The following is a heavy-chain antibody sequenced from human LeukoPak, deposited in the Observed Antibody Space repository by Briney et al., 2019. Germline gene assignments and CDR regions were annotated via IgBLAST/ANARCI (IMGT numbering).Heavy chain of an antibody. CDR1: GFTFSSYA. CDR3: AKGPQWLVYGYFDY. V-gene: IGHV3-23*01. CDR2: ISGSGGST. D-gene: IGHD6-19*01. J-gene: IGHJ4*02. Sequence: GGSLRLSCAASGFTFSSYAMSWVRQAPVKGLEWVSAISGSGGSTYYADSVKGRFTISRDNSKNTLYLQMNSLRAEDTAVYYCAKGPQWLVYGYFDYWGQGTLVTVSS.